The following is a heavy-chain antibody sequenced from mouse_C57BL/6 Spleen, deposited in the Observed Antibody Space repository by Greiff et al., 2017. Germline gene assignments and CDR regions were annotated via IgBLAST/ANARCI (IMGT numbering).Heavy chain of an antibody. CDR3: ARKISHYYGSSPAWFAY. CDR1: GYTFTDYY. V-gene: IGHV1-75*01. Sequence: QVQLQQSGPELVKPGASVKISCKASGYTFTDYYINWVKQRPGQGLEWIGWIFPGSGSTYYNEKFKGKATLTVDKSSSTAYMLLSSLTSEDSAVYFCARKISHYYGSSPAWFAYWGQGTLVTVSA. J-gene: IGHJ3*01. CDR2: IFPGSGST. D-gene: IGHD1-1*01.